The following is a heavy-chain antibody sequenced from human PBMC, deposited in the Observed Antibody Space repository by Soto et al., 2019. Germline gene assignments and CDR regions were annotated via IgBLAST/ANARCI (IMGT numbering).Heavy chain of an antibody. J-gene: IGHJ5*01. CDR3: PNEGQAHCSGGSCFSGWFDA. D-gene: IGHD2-15*01. V-gene: IGHV3-30*18. Sequence: QVQLVESGGGVVQPGKSLRLSCVASGFSFRSYAMHWVRQAPGQGLEWVAFTSYDGSKKDYAASVKGRFTVSRGNLETIIYLEMNILRPEDTGVDSCPNEGQAHCSGGSCFSGWFDAWGPGTQVTVSS. CDR1: GFSFRSYA. CDR2: TSYDGSKK.